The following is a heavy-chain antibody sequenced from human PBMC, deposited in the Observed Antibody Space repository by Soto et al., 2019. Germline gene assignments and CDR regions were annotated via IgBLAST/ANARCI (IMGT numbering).Heavy chain of an antibody. Sequence: GVSLRLSCAASGFSLSSYGMHWVRLAPGKGLEWGAVIWYDGSNKYYADSVKGRFTISRDNSKNTLYLQMNSLRAEDTAVYYCARDENSSSSTGGYGMDVWGQGTTVTVSS. CDR3: ARDENSSSSTGGYGMDV. V-gene: IGHV3-33*08. CDR2: IWYDGSNK. D-gene: IGHD6-6*01. J-gene: IGHJ6*02. CDR1: GFSLSSYG.